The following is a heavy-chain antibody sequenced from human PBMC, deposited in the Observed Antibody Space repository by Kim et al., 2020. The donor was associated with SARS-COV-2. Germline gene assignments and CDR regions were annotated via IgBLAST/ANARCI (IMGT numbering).Heavy chain of an antibody. CDR1: GGTFSSYA. V-gene: IGHV1-69*13. CDR2: IIPIFGTA. J-gene: IGHJ4*02. D-gene: IGHD6-19*01. Sequence: SVKVSCKASGGTFSSYAISWVRQAPGQGLEWMGGIIPIFGTANYAQKFQGRVTITADESTSTAYMELSSLRSEDTAVYYCARTGYSSGWYEDGGGYWGQGTLVTVSS. CDR3: ARTGYSSGWYEDGGGY.